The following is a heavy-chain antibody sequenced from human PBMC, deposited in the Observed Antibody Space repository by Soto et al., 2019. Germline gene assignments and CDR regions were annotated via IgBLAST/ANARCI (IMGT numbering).Heavy chain of an antibody. J-gene: IGHJ4*02. V-gene: IGHV4-34*01. D-gene: IGHD3-16*01. Sequence: QVQLQQWGAGLLKPSETLSLTCAVYGGSFSGYYWSWIRQPPGKGLEWIGEINHSGSTSYNPSLKSRVTISVDTSKTQFSLKLSSVTAADTAVYYCARAWGGVPDYWGQGTLVTVSS. CDR1: GGSFSGYY. CDR2: INHSGST. CDR3: ARAWGGVPDY.